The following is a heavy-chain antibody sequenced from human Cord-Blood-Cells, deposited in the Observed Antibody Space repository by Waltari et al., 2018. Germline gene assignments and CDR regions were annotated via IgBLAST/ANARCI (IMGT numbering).Heavy chain of an antibody. J-gene: IGHJ4*02. V-gene: IGHV1-69*01. CDR3: ARVRGPIDSTFDY. Sequence: QVQLVQSGAEVKKPGSSVKVSCKASGVPFSRYAISWVRQAPGQGLEWTGGISPIFGTANYAQKFQGRVTMTADESTSTAYMELSSLRSEDTAVYYCARVRGPIDSTFDYWGQGTLVTVSS. CDR1: GVPFSRYA. CDR2: ISPIFGTA. D-gene: IGHD6-13*01.